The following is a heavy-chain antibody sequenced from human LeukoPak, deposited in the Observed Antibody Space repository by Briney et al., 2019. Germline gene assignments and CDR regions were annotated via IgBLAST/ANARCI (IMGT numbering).Heavy chain of an antibody. D-gene: IGHD2-15*01. J-gene: IGHJ3*02. CDR2: INWNGGNT. CDR3: AREAGGYCSGGSCSRREAFDI. Sequence: PGGSLRLSCAASGFTFDDYGMSWVPQAPGKGLEWVSGINWNGGNTGYADSVKGRFTISRDNAKNSLYLQMNSLRAEDTALYYCAREAGGYCSGGSCSRREAFDIWGQGTMVTVST. CDR1: GFTFDDYG. V-gene: IGHV3-20*04.